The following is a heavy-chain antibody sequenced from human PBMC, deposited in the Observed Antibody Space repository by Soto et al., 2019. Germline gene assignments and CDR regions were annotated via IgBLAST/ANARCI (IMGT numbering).Heavy chain of an antibody. CDR2: INHSGST. V-gene: IGHV4-34*01. D-gene: IGHD3-10*01. CDR1: GGSISSGGYS. Sequence: SETLSLTCAVSGGSISSGGYSWSWIRQPPGKGLEWIGEINHSGSTNYNPSLKSRVTISVDTSKNQFSLKLSSVTAADTAVYYCARVVLWFGELLSASNWFDPWGQGTLVTVSS. CDR3: ARVVLWFGELLSASNWFDP. J-gene: IGHJ5*02.